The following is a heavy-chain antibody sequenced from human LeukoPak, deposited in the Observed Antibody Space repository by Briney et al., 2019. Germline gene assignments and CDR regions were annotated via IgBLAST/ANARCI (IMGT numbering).Heavy chain of an antibody. D-gene: IGHD3-10*01. Sequence: SETLSLTCTVSGGSISSSSYYWAWIRQPPGKGLEWIGSIYYSGNTYYKSSLKRRVTIAVDTSKNQFSLKVSSVTAADTAVYYCARVFDSGSQAYFYYMDIWGKGTTVTISS. CDR2: IYYSGNT. V-gene: IGHV4-39*07. CDR3: ARVFDSGSQAYFYYMDI. J-gene: IGHJ6*03. CDR1: GGSISSSSYY.